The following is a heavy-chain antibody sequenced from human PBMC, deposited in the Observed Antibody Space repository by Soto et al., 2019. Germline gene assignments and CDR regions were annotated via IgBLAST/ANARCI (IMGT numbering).Heavy chain of an antibody. CDR1: GGSISSSSYY. J-gene: IGHJ5*01. CDR2: IYYSGST. CDR3: GRQGVAAALRNWFDP. Sequence: QLQLQESGPGLVKPSETLSITCTVSGGSISSSSYYWGWIRHPPGKGLEWIGRIYYSGSTYYNPFSKSRVNRSVDTSMNQLSLNLSSVNATDTAGYYFGRQGVAAALRNWFDPCVQGTLVTVSS. V-gene: IGHV4-39*01. D-gene: IGHD6-13*01.